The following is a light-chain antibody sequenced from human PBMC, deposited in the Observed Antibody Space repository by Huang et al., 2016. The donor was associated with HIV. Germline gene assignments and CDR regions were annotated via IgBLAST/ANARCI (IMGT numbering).Light chain of an antibody. Sequence: DIVMTQSPLSLPVTPGEPASISCRSSQSLLHSNGFHYWDWYLQKPGQSPQLLIYLGSNRASGVPDRFSGSGSGTHFTLKISRVEAEDVGVYYCMQALQSPPTFGGGTKVEIK. CDR3: MQALQSPPT. V-gene: IGKV2-28*01. CDR2: LGS. CDR1: QSLLHSNGFHY. J-gene: IGKJ4*01.